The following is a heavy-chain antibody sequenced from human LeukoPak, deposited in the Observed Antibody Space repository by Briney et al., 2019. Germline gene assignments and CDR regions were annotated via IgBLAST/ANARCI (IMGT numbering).Heavy chain of an antibody. Sequence: GGSLRLSCAASGFTFSSYSMNWVRQAPGKGLEWVSYISSSSSTIYYADSVKGRFTISRDNAKNSLYLQMNSLRAEDTAVYYCARDRRGYSGYYDYWGQGTLVTVSS. J-gene: IGHJ4*02. V-gene: IGHV3-48*04. CDR2: ISSSSSTI. D-gene: IGHD5-12*01. CDR1: GFTFSSYS. CDR3: ARDRRGYSGYYDY.